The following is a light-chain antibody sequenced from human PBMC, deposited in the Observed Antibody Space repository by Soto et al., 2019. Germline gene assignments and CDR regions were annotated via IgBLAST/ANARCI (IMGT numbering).Light chain of an antibody. Sequence: EVVLTQSPGTVSLSPGERATLSCRASQSVTSNYLAWYQQKPGQAPRLLIYAASSRATGIPDRFSGSGSGTDFTLSISRLEPEYFAVYYCQQYGSSITWTFGQGTKVEIK. CDR1: QSVTSNY. CDR2: AAS. J-gene: IGKJ1*01. CDR3: QQYGSSITWT. V-gene: IGKV3-20*01.